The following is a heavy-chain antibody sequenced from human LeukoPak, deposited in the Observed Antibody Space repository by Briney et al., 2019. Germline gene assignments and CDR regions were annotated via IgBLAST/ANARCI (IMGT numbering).Heavy chain of an antibody. CDR3: ASLWELIGS. J-gene: IGHJ4*02. Sequence: GGSLRLSCAASGFTFSSYEMDWVRQAPGKGLEWVSYISIDGKTIHYADSVKGRFTISRDNAKNSVYLQMNSLRVEDTAIYYCASLWELIGSWGQGTLVTVSS. V-gene: IGHV3-48*03. CDR2: ISIDGKTI. D-gene: IGHD1-26*01. CDR1: GFTFSSYE.